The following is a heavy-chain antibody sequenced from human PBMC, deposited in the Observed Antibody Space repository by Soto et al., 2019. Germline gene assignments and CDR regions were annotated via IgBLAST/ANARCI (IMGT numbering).Heavy chain of an antibody. Sequence: SGPTVVNPTHTRTLTCTCSGLSLSTGGMWVSLIRHPPGKALEWLALMDWDDDKYYSTSLKTRRTTSNETSKNQAVLTMTNMDPVDTATYYCARRVAWFQNYYFDYWGQGTLVTVSS. D-gene: IGHD3-10*01. J-gene: IGHJ4*02. CDR3: ARRVAWFQNYYFDY. CDR2: MDWDDDK. CDR1: GLSLSTGGMW. V-gene: IGHV2-70*01.